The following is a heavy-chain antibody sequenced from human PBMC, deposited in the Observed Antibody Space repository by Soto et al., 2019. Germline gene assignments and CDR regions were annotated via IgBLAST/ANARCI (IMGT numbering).Heavy chain of an antibody. CDR1: GFTFSSYA. CDR2: ISYDGSNK. V-gene: IGHV3-30-3*01. CDR3: ARMYYYDSSEAFDI. D-gene: IGHD3-22*01. Sequence: LRLSCAASGFTFSSYAMHWVRQAPGKGLEWVAVISYDGSNKYYADSVKGRFTISRDNSKNTLYLQMNSLRAEDTAVYYCARMYYYDSSEAFDIWGQGAMVTVSS. J-gene: IGHJ3*02.